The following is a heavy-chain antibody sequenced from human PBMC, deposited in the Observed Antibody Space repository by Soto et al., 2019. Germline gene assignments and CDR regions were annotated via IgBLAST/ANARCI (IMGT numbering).Heavy chain of an antibody. CDR1: GGSISSSSYY. Sequence: PSETLSLTCTVSGGSISSSSYYWGWIRQPPGKGLEWIGSIYYSGSTYYNPSLKSRVTISVDTSKNQFSLKLSSVTAADTAVYYCARRVFKRMYYDFWSGPDAFDIWCQGTRVTVSS. J-gene: IGHJ3*02. D-gene: IGHD3-3*01. V-gene: IGHV4-39*01. CDR2: IYYSGST. CDR3: ARRVFKRMYYDFWSGPDAFDI.